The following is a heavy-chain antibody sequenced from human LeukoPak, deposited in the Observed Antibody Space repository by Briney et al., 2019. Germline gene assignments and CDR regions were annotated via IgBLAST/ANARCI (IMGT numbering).Heavy chain of an antibody. Sequence: SETLSLTCTVSDYSISSGYYWGWIRQPPGKGLEWTGSIFQSGHTYYSPSLKSRVTISVDTSNNRFSLSLSAVTAADTATHYCARDTRTAQGFDYWGQGILVTVSS. CDR2: IFQSGHT. CDR1: DYSISSGYY. V-gene: IGHV4-38-2*02. CDR3: ARDTRTAQGFDY. J-gene: IGHJ4*02. D-gene: IGHD2-15*01.